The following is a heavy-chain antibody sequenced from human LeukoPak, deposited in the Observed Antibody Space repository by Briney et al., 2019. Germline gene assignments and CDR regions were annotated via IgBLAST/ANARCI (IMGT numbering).Heavy chain of an antibody. J-gene: IGHJ6*02. Sequence: GGSLRLSCAASGFTFSSYAISWVRQAPGKGLEWVSAISGSGGSTYYADSVKGRFTISRDNSKNTLYLQMDSLRAEDTAVYYCAKVPHRSYYYGMDVWGQGTTVTVSS. V-gene: IGHV3-23*01. CDR3: AKVPHRSYYYGMDV. CDR2: ISGSGGST. CDR1: GFTFSSYA.